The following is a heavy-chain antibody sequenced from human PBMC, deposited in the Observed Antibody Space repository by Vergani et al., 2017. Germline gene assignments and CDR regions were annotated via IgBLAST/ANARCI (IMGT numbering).Heavy chain of an antibody. CDR1: GGSFSGYY. Sequence: QVNLQESGPGLVKPSETLSLTCAVYGGSFSGYYWSWIRQPPGKGLEWIGEINHSGSTNYNPSLKSRVTISVDTSKNQFSLKLSSVTAADTAVYYCARVGRDYGVPTADYFDYWGQGTLVTVSS. D-gene: IGHD4-17*01. V-gene: IGHV4-34*01. CDR3: ARVGRDYGVPTADYFDY. J-gene: IGHJ4*02. CDR2: INHSGST.